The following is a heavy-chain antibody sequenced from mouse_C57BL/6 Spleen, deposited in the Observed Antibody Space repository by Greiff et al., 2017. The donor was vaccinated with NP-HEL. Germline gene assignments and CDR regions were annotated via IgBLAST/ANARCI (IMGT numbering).Heavy chain of an antibody. CDR1: GFTFTRYW. V-gene: IGHV1-50*01. CDR2: IDPSGSYT. D-gene: IGHD2-5*01. CDR3: ASPYSNYLYYVDD. Sequence: VQLQQPGAELVKPGASVKLSCKASGFTFTRYWMQWVKQRPGQGLEWIGEIDPSGSYTNYTQQFKGKATLTVDTSSSTAYMQRSSLTSEDSAVYYCASPYSNYLYYVDDWGQGTTLTVSS. J-gene: IGHJ2*01.